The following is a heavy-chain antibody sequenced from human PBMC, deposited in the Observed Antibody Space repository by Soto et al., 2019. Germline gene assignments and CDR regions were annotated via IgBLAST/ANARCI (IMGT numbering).Heavy chain of an antibody. J-gene: IGHJ5*02. CDR3: AKRHSSSWSLKFLDP. CDR1: GFTFSSYA. D-gene: IGHD6-13*01. CDR2: ISGSGDNT. Sequence: VGSLRLSCAASGFTFSSYAMSWVRQAPGKGLECVSSISGSGDNTYYADSVKGRLTISRDNSRNTLYLQINSLRAEDTAVYYCAKRHSSSWSLKFLDPWGQGTLVTVS. V-gene: IGHV3-23*01.